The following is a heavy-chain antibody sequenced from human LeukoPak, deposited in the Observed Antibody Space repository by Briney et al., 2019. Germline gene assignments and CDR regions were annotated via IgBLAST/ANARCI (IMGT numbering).Heavy chain of an antibody. CDR2: ISYDGSIK. J-gene: IGHJ4*02. CDR3: AKDSRAYVWGSEMFDY. Sequence: QPGRSLRLSCAASGFTFSSFAMHWVRQAPGKGLGWVALISYDGSIKYYADSAKGRFTISRDNSKNTLYLQMNSLRAEDTAVYYCAKDSRAYVWGSEMFDYWGQGTLVTVSS. CDR1: GFTFSSFA. D-gene: IGHD3-16*01. V-gene: IGHV3-30*04.